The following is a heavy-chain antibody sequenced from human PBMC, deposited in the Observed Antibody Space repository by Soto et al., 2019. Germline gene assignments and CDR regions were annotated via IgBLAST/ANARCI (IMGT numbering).Heavy chain of an antibody. CDR1: GFTFSGSA. J-gene: IGHJ4*02. Sequence: EVQLVESGGGLVQPGGSLKLSCAVSGFTFSGSAMHWVRQASGKGLEWVGRIRSKSNSYATAYAASAKGRFTISRDDSKNTAYLNMNSLKTEDTAVYYCTRGYGDYVRDYWGQGTLVTVSS. D-gene: IGHD4-17*01. CDR2: IRSKSNSYAT. CDR3: TRGYGDYVRDY. V-gene: IGHV3-73*01.